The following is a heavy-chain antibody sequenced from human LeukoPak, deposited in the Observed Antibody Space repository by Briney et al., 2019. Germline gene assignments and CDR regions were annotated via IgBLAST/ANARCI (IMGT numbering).Heavy chain of an antibody. CDR3: ARDPPSYDFWSGYYGYYFDY. CDR1: GYTFTSYA. V-gene: IGHV7-4-1*02. Sequence: ASVKVSCKASGYTFTSYAMNWVRQAPGQGLEWMGWINTNTGNPTYAQGFTGRFVFSLDTSVSTAYLQISSLKAEDTAVYYCARDPPSYDFWSGYYGYYFDYWGQGTLVTVSS. CDR2: INTNTGNP. D-gene: IGHD3-3*01. J-gene: IGHJ4*02.